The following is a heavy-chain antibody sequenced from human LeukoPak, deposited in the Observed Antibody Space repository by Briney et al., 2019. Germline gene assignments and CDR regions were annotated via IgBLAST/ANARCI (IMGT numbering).Heavy chain of an antibody. Sequence: GGSLRLSCAASGFTFSSYAVHWVRQAPGKGLEWVAVISYDGSNKYYADSVKGRFTISRDNSKNTLYLQMNSLRAEDTAVYYCARDPPIYSSSWIYYFDYWGQGTLVTVSS. CDR3: ARDPPIYSSSWIYYFDY. J-gene: IGHJ4*02. CDR1: GFTFSSYA. CDR2: ISYDGSNK. D-gene: IGHD6-13*01. V-gene: IGHV3-30*04.